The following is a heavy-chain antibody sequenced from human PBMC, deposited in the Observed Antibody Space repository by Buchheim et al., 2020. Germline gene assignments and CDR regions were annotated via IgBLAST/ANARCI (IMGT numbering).Heavy chain of an antibody. CDR2: ISSSSSSI. CDR3: AKDLRAFSTVVTDY. Sequence: EVQLVESGGGLVQPGGSLRLSCAASGFTFSSYGMNWVRQAPGKGLEWVSYISSSSSSIYYADSVKGRFTISRDNSKNTLYLQMNSLRAEDTAVYYCAKDLRAFSTVVTDYWGQGTL. D-gene: IGHD2-2*01. J-gene: IGHJ4*02. V-gene: IGHV3-48*01. CDR1: GFTFSSYG.